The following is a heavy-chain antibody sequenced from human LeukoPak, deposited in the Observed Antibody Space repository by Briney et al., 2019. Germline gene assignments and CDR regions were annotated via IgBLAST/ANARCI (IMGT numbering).Heavy chain of an antibody. CDR2: INPNSGDT. J-gene: IGHJ6*02. V-gene: IGHV1-2*02. CDR3: ARGGSSSGSYYYGVDA. Sequence: ASVKVSCKTSGYTFSGNYIYWVRQAPGQGLEWMGWINPNSGDTNYAQKFQGRVTMTRDTSISTAYMDLSSLISDDTAVYYCARGGSSSGSYYYGVDAWGQGTRVTVSS. CDR1: GYTFSGNY. D-gene: IGHD3-10*01.